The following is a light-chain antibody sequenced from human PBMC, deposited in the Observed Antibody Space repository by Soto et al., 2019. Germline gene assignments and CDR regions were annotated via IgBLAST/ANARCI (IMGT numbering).Light chain of an antibody. J-gene: IGKJ4*01. CDR1: QSVHSD. CDR3: QQYNNWPFT. CDR2: DTS. V-gene: IGKV3-15*01. Sequence: EVVMTQSPDTLSVSPGDRATLSCRASQSVHSDLAWYQQKPGQAPRLLIYDTSTRATDIPVRFSGSGSGTEFTLTISSLQSEDFAVYYCQQYNNWPFTFGRGTKLEIK.